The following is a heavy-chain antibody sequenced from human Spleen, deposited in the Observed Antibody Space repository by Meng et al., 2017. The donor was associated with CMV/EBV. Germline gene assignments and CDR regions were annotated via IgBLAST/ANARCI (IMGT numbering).Heavy chain of an antibody. Sequence: GGSLRLSCAASGFTFRNYWMTWVRQAPGKGLEWVANIKLDGKETNYVDSVKGRFTISRDKMKNSVYLQMNSLRAEDTAVYYCAKLVRYSSSSPDDYWGQGTLVTVSS. V-gene: IGHV3-7*01. D-gene: IGHD6-6*01. CDR3: AKLVRYSSSSPDDY. CDR2: IKLDGKET. CDR1: GFTFRNYW. J-gene: IGHJ4*02.